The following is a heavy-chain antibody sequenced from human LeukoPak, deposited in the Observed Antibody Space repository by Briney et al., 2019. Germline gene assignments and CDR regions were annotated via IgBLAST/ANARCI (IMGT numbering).Heavy chain of an antibody. Sequence: PGGSLRLSCAASGFTFNKYSMSWVRQAPGKGLEWISYIDGSSATIYYADSVKGRFTTSRDNTKNSVYLHMNSLRAEDTAIYYCARVMMGATVTTFHYYCMDVWGVGTTVTVSS. V-gene: IGHV3-48*04. CDR2: IDGSSATI. CDR3: ARVMMGATVTTFHYYCMDV. D-gene: IGHD4-11*01. CDR1: GFTFNKYS. J-gene: IGHJ6*03.